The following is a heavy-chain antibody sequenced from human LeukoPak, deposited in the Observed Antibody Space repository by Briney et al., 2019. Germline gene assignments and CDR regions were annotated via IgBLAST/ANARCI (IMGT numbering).Heavy chain of an antibody. Sequence: SETLSLTCAVYGGSFSGYYWSWIRQPPGKGLEWIGEINHSGSTNYNPSLKSRVTISVDTSKNQFSLKLSSVTAADTAVYYCARDAFDSNYFDYWGQGTLVTVSS. D-gene: IGHD4-11*01. CDR1: GGSFSGYY. J-gene: IGHJ4*02. V-gene: IGHV4-34*01. CDR2: INHSGST. CDR3: ARDAFDSNYFDY.